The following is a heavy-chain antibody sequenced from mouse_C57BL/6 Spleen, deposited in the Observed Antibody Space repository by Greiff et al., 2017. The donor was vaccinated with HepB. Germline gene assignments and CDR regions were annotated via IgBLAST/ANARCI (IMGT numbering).Heavy chain of an antibody. Sequence: VQLQQSGAELVRPGTSVKVSCKASGYAFTNYLIEWVKQRPGQGLEWIGVINPGSGGTNYNEKFKGKATMTADKSSRTAYRQLSSLTSEDSAVYFCARSYYSNYPFAYWGQGTLVTVSA. D-gene: IGHD2-5*01. CDR3: ARSYYSNYPFAY. J-gene: IGHJ3*01. CDR1: GYAFTNYL. CDR2: INPGSGGT. V-gene: IGHV1-54*01.